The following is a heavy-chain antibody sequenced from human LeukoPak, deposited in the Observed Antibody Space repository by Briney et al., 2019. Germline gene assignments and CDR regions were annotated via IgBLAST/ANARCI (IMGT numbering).Heavy chain of an antibody. J-gene: IGHJ4*02. CDR2: INPNSGGT. CDR1: GYTFTSYG. CDR3: ARWQDSSGGVDY. D-gene: IGHD6-19*01. Sequence: ASVKVSCKASGYTFTSYGISWVRQAPGQGLEWMGWINPNSGGTNYAQKFQGRVTMTRDTSISTAYMELSRLRSDDTAVYYCARWQDSSGGVDYWGQGTLVTVSS. V-gene: IGHV1-2*02.